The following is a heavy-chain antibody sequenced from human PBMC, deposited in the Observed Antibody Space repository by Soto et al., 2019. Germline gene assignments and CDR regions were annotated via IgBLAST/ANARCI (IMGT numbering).Heavy chain of an antibody. CDR1: GDSVSSNSAA. Sequence: PSQTLSLTCAISGDSVSSNSAAWNWIRQSPSRGIEWLGRTYYRSKWYNDYAVSVKGRITINPDTSKNQFSLQLNSVTAADTAVYYCARRAVVAVTGSLDNWLDPWGQGILVTVSS. CDR2: TYYRSKWYN. J-gene: IGHJ5*02. V-gene: IGHV6-1*01. CDR3: ARRAVVAVTGSLDNWLDP. D-gene: IGHD2-21*01.